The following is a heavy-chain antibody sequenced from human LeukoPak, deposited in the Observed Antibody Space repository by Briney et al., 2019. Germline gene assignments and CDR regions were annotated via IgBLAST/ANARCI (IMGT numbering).Heavy chain of an antibody. J-gene: IGHJ4*02. CDR2: IIPIFGTA. CDR1: GGTFSSYA. V-gene: IGHV1-69*06. D-gene: IGHD4-17*01. Sequence: ASVKVSCKASGGTFSSYAINWVRQAPGQGLEWMGGIIPIFGTANYAHKFQGRVTITADKSTSTAYMELSSLRSEDTAVYYCASTTVTTTSYYFDYWGQGTLVTVSS. CDR3: ASTTVTTTSYYFDY.